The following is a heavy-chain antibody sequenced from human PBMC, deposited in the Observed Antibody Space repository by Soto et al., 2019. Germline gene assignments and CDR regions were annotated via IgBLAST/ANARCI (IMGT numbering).Heavy chain of an antibody. D-gene: IGHD1-26*01. CDR1: DGSISSYY. CDR2: IYGTGTT. CDR3: AGFSSGTYLFDL. Sequence: SETLSLTCTVSDGSISSYYWSWIRQPPGKGLEWIGYIYGTGTTNYTPSLTNRVTISVDMSKNQFSLRLSSVTAADTAVYYCAGFSSGTYLFDLWGQGTPVTVSS. J-gene: IGHJ5*02. V-gene: IGHV4-59*01.